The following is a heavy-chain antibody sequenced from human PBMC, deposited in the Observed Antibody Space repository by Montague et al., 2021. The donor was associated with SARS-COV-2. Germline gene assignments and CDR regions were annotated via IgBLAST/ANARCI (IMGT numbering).Heavy chain of an antibody. CDR1: CHSIPTPSYF. Sequence: SETLSLTCTVLCHSIPTPSYFSTLLPQPATEGLESFAAIQTSGTSHYNPSLKGRVTMSVDTSKNQFSLGLRSVTAADTAVYYCARLGFVELWLNLGWFDPWGQGTLVTVSS. CDR2: IQTSGTS. CDR3: ARLGFVELWLNLGWFDP. V-gene: IGHV4-39*01. J-gene: IGHJ5*02. D-gene: IGHD3-16*02.